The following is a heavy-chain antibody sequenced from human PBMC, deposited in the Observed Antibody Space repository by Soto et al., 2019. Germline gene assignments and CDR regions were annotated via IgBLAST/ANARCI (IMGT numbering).Heavy chain of an antibody. CDR3: ARRLGVGYSYGAFDY. CDR2: IYYSGST. V-gene: IGHV4-39*01. CDR1: GGSISSSSYY. Sequence: TLSLTCTVSGGSISSSSYYWGWIRQPPGKGLEWIGSIYYSGSTYYNPSLKSRVTISVDTSKNQFSLKLSSVTAADTAVYYCARRLGVGYSYGAFDYWGQGTLVTVSS. J-gene: IGHJ4*02. D-gene: IGHD5-18*01.